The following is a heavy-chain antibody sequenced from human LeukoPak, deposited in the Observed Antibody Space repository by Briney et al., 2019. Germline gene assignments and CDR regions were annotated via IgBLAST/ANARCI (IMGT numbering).Heavy chain of an antibody. J-gene: IGHJ4*02. CDR2: ITNSGAAT. V-gene: IGHV3-23*01. CDR3: AKSDHYDSFFDH. CDR1: GFTFDNYA. D-gene: IGHD3-22*01. Sequence: QPGGSLRLSCAASGFTFDNYATSWVRQAPGKGLDWVSTITNSGAATYYADSVRGQFTISRDNSKNTLFLQMNNLRAEDTAVYYCAKSDHYDSFFDHWGQGTLVTVSS.